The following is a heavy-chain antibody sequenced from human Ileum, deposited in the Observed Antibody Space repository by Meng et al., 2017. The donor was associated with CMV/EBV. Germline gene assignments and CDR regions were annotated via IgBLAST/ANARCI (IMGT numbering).Heavy chain of an antibody. CDR1: FTCSSYA. CDR2: ISYDGSNK. D-gene: IGHD2-21*01. J-gene: IGHJ4*02. V-gene: IGHV3-30*04. Sequence: FTCSSYAMHWVRQAPGKGLEWVAVISYDGSNKYYADSVKGRFTISRDNSKNTLYLQMNSLRAEDTAVYYCARGYCGGDCYSYGYFDYWGQGTLVTVSS. CDR3: ARGYCGGDCYSYGYFDY.